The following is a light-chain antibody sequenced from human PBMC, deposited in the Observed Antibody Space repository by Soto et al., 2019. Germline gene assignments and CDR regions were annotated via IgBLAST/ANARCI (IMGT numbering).Light chain of an antibody. CDR3: QQRSNWPS. CDR2: DAS. V-gene: IGKV3-11*01. Sequence: EIVLTQSPATLSSSPGERATLSCRASQSVSRYLAWYQQKPGHAPRLLIYDASNRATGIPARFSVSESGTDFTLSISSLEPEDCAVYYCQQRSNWPSFGGGTKVEIK. J-gene: IGKJ4*01. CDR1: QSVSRY.